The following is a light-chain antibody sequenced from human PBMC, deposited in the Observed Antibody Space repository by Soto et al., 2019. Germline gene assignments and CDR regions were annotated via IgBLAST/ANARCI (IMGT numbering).Light chain of an antibody. Sequence: QSALTQPASVSGSPGQSITISCTGTSSYVGGYNYVSWYQQHPGKAPKLMIYDVRNRPSGVSNRFSGSKSVNTASLTISGLQAEDEADYYCSSSTTVSTYVFGTGTKVTVL. V-gene: IGLV2-14*01. CDR1: SSYVGGYNY. CDR2: DVR. CDR3: SSSTTVSTYV. J-gene: IGLJ1*01.